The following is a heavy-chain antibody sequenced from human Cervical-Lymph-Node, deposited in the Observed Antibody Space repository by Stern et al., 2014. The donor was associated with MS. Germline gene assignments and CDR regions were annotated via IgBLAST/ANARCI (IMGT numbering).Heavy chain of an antibody. V-gene: IGHV3-11*01. CDR2: INTRGDTN. D-gene: IGHD1-26*01. J-gene: IGHJ1*01. CDR3: ARLDHSGSYYDQYFQN. CDR1: GFTFSGYY. Sequence: QVQLVESGGGLVKPGGSLRLSCAVSGFTFSGYYMSWVRQDPGKGLDWISYINTRGDTNYYADPAKGRFTISRYNAKNLLYLELNSLRAEDTAVYYCARLDHSGSYYDQYFQNCGQGTLVSVAS.